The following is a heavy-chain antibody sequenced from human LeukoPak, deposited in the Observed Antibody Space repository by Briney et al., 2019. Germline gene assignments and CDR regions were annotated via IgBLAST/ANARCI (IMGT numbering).Heavy chain of an antibody. V-gene: IGHV3-23*01. CDR1: GFTFSIYA. D-gene: IGHD3-3*01. CDR3: AKTSYDFWSGYHDY. J-gene: IGHJ4*02. CDR2: ISGSGGST. Sequence: PGGSLRLSCAASGFTFSIYAMSWVRQAPGKGLEWVSAISGSGGSTYYADSVKGRFTISRDNSKNTLYLQMNSLRAEDTAVYYCAKTSYDFWSGYHDYWGQGTLVTVSS.